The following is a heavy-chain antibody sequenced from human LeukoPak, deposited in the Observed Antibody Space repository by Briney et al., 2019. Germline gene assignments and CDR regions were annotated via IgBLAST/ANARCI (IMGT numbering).Heavy chain of an antibody. V-gene: IGHV1-69*04. D-gene: IGHD3-22*01. CDR3: ASLADTSDYYVDP. CDR2: INPMFGIA. CDR1: GYTFTSYG. J-gene: IGHJ5*02. Sequence: SVKVSCKASGYTFTSYGISWVRQAPGQGLEWMGRINPMFGIANYAQNFQGRVTITADKSTSTAYVELSSLTSDDTAVYYCASLADTSDYYVDPWGQGTLVTVSS.